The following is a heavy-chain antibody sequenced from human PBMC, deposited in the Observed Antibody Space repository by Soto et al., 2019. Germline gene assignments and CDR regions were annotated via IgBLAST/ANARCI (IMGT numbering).Heavy chain of an antibody. V-gene: IGHV3-11*03. Sequence: WGSLLVFCAPSVFTISDHYMNWIPQAPGKGLEWVSYSSHSGTLTKYADSVKGRFSISRDNAKNSLYLEINSLRGEDTAIYYCARSGDNYNVLDYWGQGTPVTVPQ. CDR2: SSHSGTLT. CDR3: ARSGDNYNVLDY. D-gene: IGHD3-10*02. J-gene: IGHJ4*02. CDR1: VFTISDHY.